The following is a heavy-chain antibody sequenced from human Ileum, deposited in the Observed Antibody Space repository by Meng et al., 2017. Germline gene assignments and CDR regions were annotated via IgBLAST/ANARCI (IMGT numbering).Heavy chain of an antibody. CDR3: ARDMPYSSGSFDY. J-gene: IGHJ4*02. D-gene: IGHD3-10*01. CDR2: ITAGNGNT. CDR1: GFSFVSSA. Sequence: HGPPVQAWAELRMPGASWKVSCKASGFSFVSSAIYGVRQAPGQGLEWMGWITAGNGNTKYSQKFQGRVTITRDTSASAVYMELSNLKFEDTAVYYCARDMPYSSGSFDYWGQGTLVTVSS. V-gene: IGHV1-3*01.